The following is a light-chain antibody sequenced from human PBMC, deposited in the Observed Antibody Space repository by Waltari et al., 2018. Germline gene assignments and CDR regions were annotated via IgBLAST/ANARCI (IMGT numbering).Light chain of an antibody. CDR3: HQYYIPPLT. CDR2: WAS. CDR1: QRVSASYNSKTY. J-gene: IGKJ5*01. V-gene: IGKV4-1*01. Sequence: DIVMTQSPDSLAVSLGERATINSKSRQRVSASYNSKTYIAWYQQKPGQPPKLLINWASTRGSGVPDRFSGSGSGTDFTLTINSLQAEDVAVYYCHQYYIPPLTFGQGTRLEIK.